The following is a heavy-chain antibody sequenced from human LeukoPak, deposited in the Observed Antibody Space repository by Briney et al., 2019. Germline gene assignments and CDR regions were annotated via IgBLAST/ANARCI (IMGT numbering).Heavy chain of an antibody. Sequence: GGSLRLSCAASGFTFSAYSMNWVRQAPGKGLEWVSYISSSSSTKYYADSVKGRFTISRDNAEKSLYLQMNSLRAEDAAVYYCARESGYYYDSSGLWTFDYWGQGTLVTVSS. D-gene: IGHD3-22*01. CDR1: GFTFSAYS. CDR3: ARESGYYYDSSGLWTFDY. J-gene: IGHJ4*02. CDR2: ISSSSSTK. V-gene: IGHV3-48*01.